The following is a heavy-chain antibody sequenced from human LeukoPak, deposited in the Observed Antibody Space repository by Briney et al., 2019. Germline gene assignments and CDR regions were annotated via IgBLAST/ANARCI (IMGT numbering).Heavy chain of an antibody. CDR1: GFSFTSYA. V-gene: IGHV3-48*01. CDR3: ARDWI. Sequence: GGSLRLSCAASGFSFTSYAMNWVRQAPGKGLEWLSYISGPGTTTKYADSVKGRFTISRDNDKNSLYLQMNSLRAEDTAVYYCARDWIWGQGTMVTVSS. CDR2: ISGPGTTT. J-gene: IGHJ3*02.